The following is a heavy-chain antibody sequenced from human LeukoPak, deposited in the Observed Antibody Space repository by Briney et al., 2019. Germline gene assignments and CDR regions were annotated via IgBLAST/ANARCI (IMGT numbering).Heavy chain of an antibody. D-gene: IGHD4-17*01. Sequence: PGGSLRLSCAASGFTFSTYAMNWVRQAPGKGLQWVSAIRGSGYSTYYADSVRGRFTISRDNSKNTLYLQMHSLRAEDSAVYYCAKNLTVTYFVYWGQGTLVTVSS. J-gene: IGHJ4*02. CDR2: IRGSGYST. CDR1: GFTFSTYA. CDR3: AKNLTVTYFVY. V-gene: IGHV3-23*01.